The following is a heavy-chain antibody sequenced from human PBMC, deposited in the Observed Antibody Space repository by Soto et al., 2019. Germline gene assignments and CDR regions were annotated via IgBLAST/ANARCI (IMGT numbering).Heavy chain of an antibody. CDR3: AKTRGAMIYAISVYGMDV. CDR1: GFSFSSFA. J-gene: IGHJ6*02. CDR2: ISGSADST. D-gene: IGHD2-8*01. Sequence: EVQLLESGGGFIHPGGSLRLSCAASGFSFSSFAMNWVRQAPGKGLEWVSIISGSADSTFYADSVKGRFTISRDNSKSTLYLEINSLTVEDTAVYYCAKTRGAMIYAISVYGMDVWGQGTTVTVSS. V-gene: IGHV3-23*01.